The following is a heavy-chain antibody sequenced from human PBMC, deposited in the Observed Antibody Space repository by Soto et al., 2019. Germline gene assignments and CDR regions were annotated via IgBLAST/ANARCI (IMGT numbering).Heavy chain of an antibody. CDR2: IWHDGNNK. CDR1: GFTFSNYG. J-gene: IGHJ6*02. V-gene: IGHV3-33*01. Sequence: GSLRLSCAASGFTFSNYGMHWVRQAPGKGLEWVAIIWHDGNNKYYADSVRGRFIISRDNSKNRLYLQMNSLRAEDTAVYYCASDLVGASDSYGLDVWGQGTPVTVSS. D-gene: IGHD1-26*01. CDR3: ASDLVGASDSYGLDV.